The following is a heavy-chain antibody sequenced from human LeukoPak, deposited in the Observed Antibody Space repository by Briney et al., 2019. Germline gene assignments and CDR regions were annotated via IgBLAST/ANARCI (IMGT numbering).Heavy chain of an antibody. V-gene: IGHV1-46*01. CDR1: GYTFTSYY. J-gene: IGHJ4*02. Sequence: ASVKVSCKASGYTFTSYYIFWVRQAPGQGLEWMGIINPRTGNTSYSQKFQGRVTMTRDMSTSTVYMELSSLRSEDTALYYCARGVHVRIYDSNPHYGHYWGQGTLVTVSS. CDR2: INPRTGNT. CDR3: ARGVHVRIYDSNPHYGHY. D-gene: IGHD3-22*01.